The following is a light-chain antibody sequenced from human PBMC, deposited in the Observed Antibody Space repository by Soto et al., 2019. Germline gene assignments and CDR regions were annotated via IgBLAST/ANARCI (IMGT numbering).Light chain of an antibody. CDR1: QGVGNC. Sequence: EIVLTQSPVTLSLSPGERATLSCRASQGVGNCLAWYQQRPGQAPRLLIYDVSKRAPAISTRFSGSGSGTDFTLTISNLEPEDFGVYYCQQCNNWPPITFGQGTRRRL. CDR3: QQCNNWPPIT. V-gene: IGKV3-11*01. J-gene: IGKJ5*01. CDR2: DVS.